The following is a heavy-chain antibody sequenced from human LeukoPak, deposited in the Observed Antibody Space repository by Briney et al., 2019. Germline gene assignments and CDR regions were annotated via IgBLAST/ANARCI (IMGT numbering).Heavy chain of an antibody. CDR3: ARDSYYDSSGYYEVDY. Sequence: PGGSLRLSCAASGFTFSSYSMNWVRQAPGKGLEWVSSISSSSSYIYYADSVKGRFTISRDNAKNSLYLQMNSLRAEDTAVYYCARDSYYDSSGYYEVDYWGQGTLVTVSS. CDR2: ISSSSSYI. D-gene: IGHD3-22*01. J-gene: IGHJ4*02. CDR1: GFTFSSYS. V-gene: IGHV3-21*01.